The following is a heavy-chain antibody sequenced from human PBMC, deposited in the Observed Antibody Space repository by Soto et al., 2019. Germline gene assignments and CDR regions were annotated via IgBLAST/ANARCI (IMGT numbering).Heavy chain of an antibody. CDR1: GFTFSDYY. D-gene: IGHD6-13*01. CDR2: ISSSGSTI. CDR3: ARGGGYSSSWYVFQELFDY. Sequence: GGFLRLSCAASGFTFSDYYMSWIRQAPGKGLEWVSYISSSGSTIYYADSVKGRFTISRDTSASTAYMELSSLRSEDTAVYYCARGGGYSSSWYVFQELFDYWGQGTLVTVSS. J-gene: IGHJ4*02. V-gene: IGHV3-11*04.